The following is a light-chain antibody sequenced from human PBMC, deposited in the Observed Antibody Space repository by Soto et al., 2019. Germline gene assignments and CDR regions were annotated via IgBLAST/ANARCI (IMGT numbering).Light chain of an antibody. Sequence: TQSPASLSLSPWERATLSCRASQSVDSFLAWYQQKPGRTPRLLIYDASNRATGIPARFSGSGSGTDFTLTISRLEPEDFAVYYCQQYDDSPGTFGQGTRLEIK. CDR3: QQYDDSPGT. J-gene: IGKJ5*01. CDR2: DAS. CDR1: QSVDSF. V-gene: IGKV3-11*01.